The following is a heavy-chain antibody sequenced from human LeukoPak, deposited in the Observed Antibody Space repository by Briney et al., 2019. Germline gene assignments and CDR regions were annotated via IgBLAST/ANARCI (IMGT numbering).Heavy chain of an antibody. CDR3: ARHSKYANNWFAP. Sequence: ASVKVSCKASGYTFIEYYMHWVRQAPGQGPAWMGWINPNSAGTKYAQKFQGRVTMTRDTSISTAYMELSRLTSDDTAVYYCARHSKYANNWFAPWGQGTLVTVSA. V-gene: IGHV1-2*02. CDR1: GYTFIEYY. CDR2: INPNSAGT. D-gene: IGHD4-11*01. J-gene: IGHJ5*02.